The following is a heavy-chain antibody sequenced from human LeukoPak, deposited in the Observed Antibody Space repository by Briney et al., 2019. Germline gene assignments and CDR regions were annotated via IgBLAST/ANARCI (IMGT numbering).Heavy chain of an antibody. V-gene: IGHV1-69*13. D-gene: IGHD2-15*01. CDR1: GGTFSSYA. CDR3: ARVGYSGYYYGMDV. CDR2: IIPIFGTA. J-gene: IGHJ6*02. Sequence: ASVKVSCKASGGTFSSYAISWVRQAPGQGLEWMGGIIPIFGTANYAQKFQGRVTITADESTSTAYMELSSLRSEDTAVYYCARVGYSGYYYGMDVWGQGTTVTVSS.